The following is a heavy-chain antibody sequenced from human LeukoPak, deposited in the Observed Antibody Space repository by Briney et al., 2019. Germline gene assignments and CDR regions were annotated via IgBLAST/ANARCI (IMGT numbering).Heavy chain of an antibody. CDR1: GFTFSNYW. J-gene: IGHJ4*02. CDR2: IYSGGST. V-gene: IGHV3-53*01. D-gene: IGHD6-19*01. Sequence: GGSLRLSCTASGFTFSNYWIHWVRQPPGKGLAWVSVIYSGGSTYYADSAKGRFTISRDNSKNTLYLQMNSLRAEDTAVYYCARELYSSGWYQLDYWGQGTLVTVSS. CDR3: ARELYSSGWYQLDY.